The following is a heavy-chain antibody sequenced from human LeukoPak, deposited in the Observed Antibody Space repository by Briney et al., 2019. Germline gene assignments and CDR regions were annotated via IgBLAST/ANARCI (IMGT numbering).Heavy chain of an antibody. J-gene: IGHJ5*02. Sequence: PPETLSLTCTVSGGSISSYYWSWIRQPPGKGLEWIGYIYYSGSTNYNPSLKSRVTISVDTSKNQFSLKLSSVTAADTAVYYCARSMSLYYYDSSGSVSWFDPWGQGTLVTVSS. CDR3: ARSMSLYYYDSSGSVSWFDP. D-gene: IGHD3-22*01. CDR2: IYYSGST. V-gene: IGHV4-59*01. CDR1: GGSISSYY.